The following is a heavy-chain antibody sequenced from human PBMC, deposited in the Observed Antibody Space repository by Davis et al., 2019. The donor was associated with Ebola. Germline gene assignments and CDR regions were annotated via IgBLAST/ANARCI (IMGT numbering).Heavy chain of an antibody. CDR3: ARQQRPYYFDY. V-gene: IGHV3-21*05. J-gene: IGHJ4*02. CDR1: GFTFSSYS. D-gene: IGHD6-13*01. Sequence: GESLKISCAASGFTFSSYSMNWVRQAPGKGLEWVSYISSSSSYTNYADSVKGRFTISRDNAKNSLYLQMNSLRAEDTAVYYCARQQRPYYFDYWGQGTLVTVSS. CDR2: ISSSSSYT.